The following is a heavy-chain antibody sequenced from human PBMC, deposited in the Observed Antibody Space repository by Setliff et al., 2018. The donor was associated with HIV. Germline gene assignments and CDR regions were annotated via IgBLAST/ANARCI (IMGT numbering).Heavy chain of an antibody. J-gene: IGHJ4*02. V-gene: IGHV4-31*03. CDR2: IYYSGST. Sequence: SETLSLTCTVSGGSISSGGYYWSWIRQHPGKGLEWIGYIYYSGSTYYNPSLKSRGTISIDTTSKKFSLKLNSVTAADTAVYYCARLGIYGDYLDHWGQGTLVTVSS. CDR1: GGSISSGGYY. CDR3: ARLGIYGDYLDH. D-gene: IGHD4-17*01.